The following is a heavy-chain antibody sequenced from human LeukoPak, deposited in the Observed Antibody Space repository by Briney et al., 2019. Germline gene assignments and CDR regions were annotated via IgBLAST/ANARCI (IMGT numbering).Heavy chain of an antibody. CDR2: INPHRGDT. V-gene: IGHV1-2*02. D-gene: IGHD2-15*01. CDR1: GYSFTAYY. J-gene: IGHJ3*02. CDR3: ARDEDADPENAFDI. Sequence: GASVKVSCKASGYSFTAYYIHWVRQAPGQGLEWMGWINPHRGDTNYARNFQGRVTLTRDTSITTAYMELSSLRSDDTAVFYCARDEDADPENAFDILGQGTMVTVSS.